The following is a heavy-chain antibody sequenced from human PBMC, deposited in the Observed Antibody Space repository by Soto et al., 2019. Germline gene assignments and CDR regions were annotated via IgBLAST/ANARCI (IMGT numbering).Heavy chain of an antibody. V-gene: IGHV1-69*06. CDR3: ASERADGDRLWLVNYYYYGLDV. Sequence: QVQLVQSGAEVKKPGSSVKVSCKASGGTFSSYAISWVRQAPGQGLEWMGGIIPIFGTANYAQKFQGRVTIPADKSKSTDYMELGSLGSEDTAVYYCASERADGDRLWLVNYYYYGLDVWGQGSTVTVSS. J-gene: IGHJ6*02. D-gene: IGHD6-19*01. CDR1: GGTFSSYA. CDR2: IIPIFGTA.